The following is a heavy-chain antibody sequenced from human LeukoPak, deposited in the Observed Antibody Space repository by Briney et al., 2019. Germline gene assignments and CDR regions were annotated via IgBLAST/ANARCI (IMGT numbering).Heavy chain of an antibody. V-gene: IGHV4-39*01. J-gene: IGHJ6*03. Sequence: PSETLSLTCTVSGGSISSSSYYWGWIRQPPGKGLEWIGSIYYSGSTYYNPSLKSRVTISVDTSKNQFSLKLSSVTAADTAVYYCARRFGGCSGGSCGYYVDVWGKGTTVTVSS. CDR1: GGSISSSSYY. CDR2: IYYSGST. D-gene: IGHD2-15*01. CDR3: ARRFGGCSGGSCGYYVDV.